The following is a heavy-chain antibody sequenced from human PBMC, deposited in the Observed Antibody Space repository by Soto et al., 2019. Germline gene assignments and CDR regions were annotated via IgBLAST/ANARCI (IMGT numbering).Heavy chain of an antibody. J-gene: IGHJ6*02. CDR3: AKVLVGRGATGYYYYGMDV. D-gene: IGHD1-26*01. CDR2: ISYDGSNK. Sequence: GGSLRLSCAASGFTFSSYGMHWVRQAPGKGLEWVAVISYDGSNKYYADSVKGRFTISRDNSKNTLYLQMNSLRAEDTAVYYCAKVLVGRGATGYYYYGMDVWGQGTTVTVSS. V-gene: IGHV3-30*18. CDR1: GFTFSSYG.